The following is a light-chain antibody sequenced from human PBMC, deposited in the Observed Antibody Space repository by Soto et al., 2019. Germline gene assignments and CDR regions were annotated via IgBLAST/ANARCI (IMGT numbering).Light chain of an antibody. V-gene: IGKV3-20*01. CDR1: QPVDYNY. J-gene: IGKJ1*01. CDR2: AAS. CDR3: QLDDASPWA. Sequence: LTQTPGTLSLSPGERATLPCRSSQPVDYNYVAWYQQKPGQIPRLLIYAASYRATGIPDRFSGSGSGTEFTLSISRLGPADFAVYYCQLDDASPWAFGPGTKV.